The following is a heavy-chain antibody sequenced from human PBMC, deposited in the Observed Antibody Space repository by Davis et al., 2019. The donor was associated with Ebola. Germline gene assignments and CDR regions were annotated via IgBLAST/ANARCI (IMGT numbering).Heavy chain of an antibody. D-gene: IGHD6-13*01. J-gene: IGHJ4*02. CDR1: EFTFSGYA. CDR3: ARGPSTGNSFSY. Sequence: GESLKISCAASEFTFSGYAMSWVRQAPGKGLEWVSAISGSGGSTYYADSVKGRFTISRDNSKNTLYLQMNSLRAEDTAVYYCARGPSTGNSFSYWGQGTLVTVSS. V-gene: IGHV3-23*01. CDR2: ISGSGGST.